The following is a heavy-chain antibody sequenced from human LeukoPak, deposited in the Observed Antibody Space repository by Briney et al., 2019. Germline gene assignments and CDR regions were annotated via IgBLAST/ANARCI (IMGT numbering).Heavy chain of an antibody. V-gene: IGHV1-3*01. CDR1: GHTFTSYA. J-gene: IGHJ1*01. D-gene: IGHD2-15*01. CDR2: INAGNGNT. CDR3: ARGEDCSGGGCYSEYFQH. Sequence: GASVKVSCKASGHTFTSYAMHWVRQAPGQRLEWMGWINAGNGNTKYSQKFQGRVTITRDTSASTAYMELSSLRSEDTAVYYCARGEDCSGGGCYSEYFQHWGQGTLVTVSS.